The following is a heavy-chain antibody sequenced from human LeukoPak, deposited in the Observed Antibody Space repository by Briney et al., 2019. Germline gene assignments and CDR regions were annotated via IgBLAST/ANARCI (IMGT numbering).Heavy chain of an antibody. CDR2: IYYSGST. J-gene: IGHJ6*03. CDR1: GGSISSSSYY. D-gene: IGHD3-22*01. CDR3: ARRVVTLASYYFYMDV. V-gene: IGHV4-39*07. Sequence: PSETLSLTCTVSGGSISSSSYYWGWIRQPPGKGLEWIGSIYYSGSTYYNPSLKSRVTISVDTSKNQFSLKLSSVSAADTAVYYCARRVVTLASYYFYMDVWGKGTTVSVSS.